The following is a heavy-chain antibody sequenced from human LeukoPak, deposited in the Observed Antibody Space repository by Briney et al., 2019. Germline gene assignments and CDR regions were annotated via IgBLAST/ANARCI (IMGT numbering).Heavy chain of an antibody. J-gene: IGHJ4*02. D-gene: IGHD2-21*01. CDR3: AKDSPNIVVVRSFDY. V-gene: IGHV3-23*01. CDR2: ISGSGGST. CDR1: GFTFSSYA. Sequence: GESLRLSCAASGFTFSSYAMSWVRQAPGKGLEWVSAISGSGGSTYYADSVKGRFTISRDNSKNTLYLQMNSLRAEDTAVYYCAKDSPNIVVVRSFDYWGQGTLVTVSS.